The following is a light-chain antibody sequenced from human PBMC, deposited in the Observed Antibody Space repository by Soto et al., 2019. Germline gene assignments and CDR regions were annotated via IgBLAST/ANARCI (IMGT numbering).Light chain of an antibody. CDR2: DAS. V-gene: IGKV1-5*01. CDR3: RQYNSYSWT. CDR1: QNINIW. J-gene: IGKJ1*01. Sequence: DIQMTQSPSTLSASVGDRVTITCRASQNINIWLAWYQQKPGKAPKLLIFDASSLESGVPSRFSGSGSGTEFTLTISSLQPDDFATYYCRQYNSYSWTFGQGTNVESK.